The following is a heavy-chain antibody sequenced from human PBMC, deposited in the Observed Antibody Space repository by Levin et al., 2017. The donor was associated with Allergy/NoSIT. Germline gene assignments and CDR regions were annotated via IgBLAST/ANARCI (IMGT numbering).Heavy chain of an antibody. CDR3: ARDRDSGYDSGY. J-gene: IGHJ4*02. CDR2: ISSSSSYI. Sequence: GESLKISCAASGFTFSSYSMNWVRQAPGKGLEWVSSISSSSSYIYYADSVKGRFTISRDNAKNSLYLQMNSLRAEDTAVYYCARDRDSGYDSGYWGQGTLVTVSS. V-gene: IGHV3-21*01. D-gene: IGHD5-12*01. CDR1: GFTFSSYS.